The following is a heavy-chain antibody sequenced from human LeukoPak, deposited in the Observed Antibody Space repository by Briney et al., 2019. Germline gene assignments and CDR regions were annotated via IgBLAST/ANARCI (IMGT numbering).Heavy chain of an antibody. CDR2: ISSNGGST. CDR3: ARFTSGWYGYYFDY. J-gene: IGHJ4*02. CDR1: GFTFSSYA. D-gene: IGHD6-19*01. Sequence: PGGSLRLSCVASGFTFSSYAMYWVRQAPGKGLEYVSAISSNGGSTYYANSVKGRFTISRDNSKNTLYLQMGSLRAEDMAVYFCARFTSGWYGYYFDYWGQGTLVTVSS. V-gene: IGHV3-64*01.